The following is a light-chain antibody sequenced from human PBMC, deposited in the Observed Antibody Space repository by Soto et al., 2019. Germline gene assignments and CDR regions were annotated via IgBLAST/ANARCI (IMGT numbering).Light chain of an antibody. CDR1: SSDVGGYNV. V-gene: IGLV2-14*03. J-gene: IGLJ1*01. Sequence: QSVLTQPASVSGSPGQSIAISCTGTSSDVGGYNVVSWYQQHPGNAPKLIIYDVSERPSGVSDRFSGSKSGNTASLTISGLQAEDEADYYCSSYTSSSTLDLFGTGTQLTVL. CDR2: DVS. CDR3: SSYTSSSTLDL.